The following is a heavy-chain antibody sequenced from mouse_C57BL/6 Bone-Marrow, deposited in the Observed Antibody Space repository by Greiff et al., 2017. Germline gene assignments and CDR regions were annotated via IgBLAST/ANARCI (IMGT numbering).Heavy chain of an antibody. J-gene: IGHJ3*01. CDR2: INPSSGYT. Sequence: VQLQQSGAELARPGASVKMSCKASGYTFTSYTMHWVNQRPGQGLEWIGYINPSSGYTKYNQKFKDKATLTADKSSSTAYMQLSSLTSEDSAVYYCAREYAWFAYWGQGTLVTVSA. V-gene: IGHV1-4*01. CDR3: AREYAWFAY. CDR1: GYTFTSYT. D-gene: IGHD5-1*01.